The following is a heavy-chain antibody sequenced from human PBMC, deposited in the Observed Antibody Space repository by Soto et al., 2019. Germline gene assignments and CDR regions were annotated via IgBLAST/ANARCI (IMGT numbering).Heavy chain of an antibody. Sequence: SGGSLRLSCAASGFPFSSYGMHWVRQAPGKGLEWVSSISSSSSYIYYADSVKGRFTISRDNAKNSLYLQMNSLRAEDTAVYYCARDGAPMVRGVIIKNYGMDVWGQGTTVTVSS. J-gene: IGHJ6*02. D-gene: IGHD3-10*01. CDR1: GFPFSSYG. CDR2: ISSSSSYI. V-gene: IGHV3-21*01. CDR3: ARDGAPMVRGVIIKNYGMDV.